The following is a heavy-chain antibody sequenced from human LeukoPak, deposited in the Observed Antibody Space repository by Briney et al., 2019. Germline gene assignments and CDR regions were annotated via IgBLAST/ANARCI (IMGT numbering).Heavy chain of an antibody. Sequence: TSETLSLTCAIYGGSFSGYYWSWIRQPPGKGLEWIGEINHSGSTNYNPSLKSRATISVDTSKNQFSLKLSPVTAADTAVYYCARGSYSSGWYRRYFQHWGQGTLVTVSS. CDR3: ARGSYSSGWYRRYFQH. V-gene: IGHV4-34*01. CDR2: INHSGST. D-gene: IGHD6-19*01. J-gene: IGHJ1*01. CDR1: GGSFSGYY.